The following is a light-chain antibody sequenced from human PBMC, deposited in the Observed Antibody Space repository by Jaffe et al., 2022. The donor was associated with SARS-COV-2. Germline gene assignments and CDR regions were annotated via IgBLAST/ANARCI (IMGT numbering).Light chain of an antibody. Sequence: QSVLTQPPSASGTPGQRVTISCSGSSSNIGSNTVNWYQQLPGTAPKLLIYRNNQRPSGVPDRFSGSKSGTSASLAISGLQSEDEADYYCAAWDDSLNGSVFGGGTKLTVL. J-gene: IGLJ2*01. CDR3: AAWDDSLNGSV. V-gene: IGLV1-44*01. CDR2: RNN. CDR1: SSNIGSNT.